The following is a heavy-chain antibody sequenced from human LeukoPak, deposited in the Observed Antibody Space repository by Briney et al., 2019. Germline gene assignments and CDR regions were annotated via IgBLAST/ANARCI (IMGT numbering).Heavy chain of an antibody. CDR3: TSRPDAFDI. CDR1: GFTFRSYS. V-gene: IGHV3-48*04. Sequence: GGSLRLSCAGSGFTFRSYSMNWVRQAPGKGLEWVSYISSSSSTIYYADSVKGLFTISRDNAKNSLYLQMNSLRAEDTAVYYCTSRPDAFDIWGQGTMVTVSS. J-gene: IGHJ3*02. CDR2: ISSSSSTI.